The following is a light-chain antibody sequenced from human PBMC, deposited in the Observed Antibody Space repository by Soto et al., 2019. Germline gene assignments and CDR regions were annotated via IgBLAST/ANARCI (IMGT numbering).Light chain of an antibody. CDR1: QHVSSN. CDR3: QQYNNWPYT. V-gene: IGKV3-15*01. Sequence: EIVMTQSPATLSVSPGGSATLSCRASQHVSSNFAWYRQKPGQAPTLLIYRASTRATGIPARFSGSVSGTEFTRPISSLQSEDFAVYYCQQYNNWPYTFGQGTKLEIK. CDR2: RAS. J-gene: IGKJ2*01.